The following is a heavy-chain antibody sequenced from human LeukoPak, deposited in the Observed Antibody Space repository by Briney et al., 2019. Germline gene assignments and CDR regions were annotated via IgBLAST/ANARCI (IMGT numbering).Heavy chain of an antibody. J-gene: IGHJ4*02. Sequence: GGSLRLSCAASGFTFSSYWMSWVRQAPGKGLEWVANIKQDGSEKYYVDSVKGRFIISRDNAKNSLYLQMNSLRAEDTAVYYCARSDYDFWSGYPYYFDYWGQGTLVTVSS. D-gene: IGHD3-3*01. CDR1: GFTFSSYW. V-gene: IGHV3-7*01. CDR3: ARSDYDFWSGYPYYFDY. CDR2: IKQDGSEK.